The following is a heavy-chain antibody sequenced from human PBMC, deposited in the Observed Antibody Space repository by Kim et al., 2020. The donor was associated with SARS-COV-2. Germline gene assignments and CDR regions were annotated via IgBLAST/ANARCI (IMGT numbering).Heavy chain of an antibody. D-gene: IGHD6-19*01. CDR3: ARHSSGWYRTQFDY. V-gene: IGHV4-59*08. Sequence: TPPPKGRVTIHVDTSKTQFSRKLSSVTAADTAVYYCARHSSGWYRTQFDYWGQGALVTVSS. J-gene: IGHJ4*02.